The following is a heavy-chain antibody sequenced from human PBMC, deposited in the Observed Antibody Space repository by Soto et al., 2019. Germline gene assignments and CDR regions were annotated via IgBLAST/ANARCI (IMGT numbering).Heavy chain of an antibody. CDR3: ARRRNYDILTGYPFDY. V-gene: IGHV4-39*01. Sequence: SETLSLTCTVSGGSISSSSYYWGWIRQPPGKGLEWIGSIYYSGSTYYNPSLKSRVTISVDTSKNQFSLKLSSVTAADTAVYYCARRRNYDILTGYPFDYWGQGTLVTVSS. CDR2: IYYSGST. D-gene: IGHD3-9*01. CDR1: GGSISSSSYY. J-gene: IGHJ4*02.